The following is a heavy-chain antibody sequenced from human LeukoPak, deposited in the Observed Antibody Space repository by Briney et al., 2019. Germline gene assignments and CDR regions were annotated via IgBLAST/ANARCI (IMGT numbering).Heavy chain of an antibody. Sequence: GGSLRLTCAASGFTFSSYAMHWVRQAPGKGLEWVAVIRYDGSERYYADSVKGRFTISRDDSKNTLYLQMNALRTEDTAVYYCAKRGSAWDLDYWDQGTLVTVPS. CDR1: GFTFSSYA. CDR2: IRYDGSER. J-gene: IGHJ4*02. CDR3: AKRGSAWDLDY. V-gene: IGHV3-30*02. D-gene: IGHD6-19*01.